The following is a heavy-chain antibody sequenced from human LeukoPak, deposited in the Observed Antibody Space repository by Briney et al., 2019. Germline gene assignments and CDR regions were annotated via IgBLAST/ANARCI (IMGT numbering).Heavy chain of an antibody. CDR1: GFTFSTYS. Sequence: GSLILSCAASGFTFSTYSMTWVRQAPGKGLEWVSSISSGSSDISYADSVKGRFTISRDNAKYSLYLQVNSLRAEDTAVYYCARLTGVVNAFDYWGQGTLVTVSS. V-gene: IGHV3-21*01. J-gene: IGHJ4*02. CDR3: ARLTGVVNAFDY. D-gene: IGHD5-18*01. CDR2: ISSGSSDI.